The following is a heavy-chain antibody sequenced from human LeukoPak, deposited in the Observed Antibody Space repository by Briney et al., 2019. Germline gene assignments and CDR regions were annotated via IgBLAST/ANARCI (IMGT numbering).Heavy chain of an antibody. D-gene: IGHD5-12*01. CDR3: VREGRVSGYDFDC. Sequence: GGSLRLSCAASGFTFSSYWMHWVRQVPGKGLMWVSRINSDGSSITYADSVKGRFTICRDNAKNTLYLQMNSLRVEDMAVYYCVREGRVSGYDFDCWGQGTLVTVSS. V-gene: IGHV3-74*03. CDR2: INSDGSSI. J-gene: IGHJ4*02. CDR1: GFTFSSYW.